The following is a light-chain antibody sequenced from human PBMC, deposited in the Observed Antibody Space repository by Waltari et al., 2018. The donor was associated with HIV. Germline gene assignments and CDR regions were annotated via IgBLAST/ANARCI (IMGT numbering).Light chain of an antibody. Sequence: TITTQSPVTLPVSPGDRVTLSCRASPNSSSYLAWYRQETDQPPRLLVYGASVRATDIPAGFSGSGSGADFNLICGALHPDDCAIYFCRQYHDWPMCTFGQGTRV. J-gene: IGKJ2*02. CDR3: RQYHDWPMCT. CDR1: PNSSSY. V-gene: IGKV3D-15*03. CDR2: GAS.